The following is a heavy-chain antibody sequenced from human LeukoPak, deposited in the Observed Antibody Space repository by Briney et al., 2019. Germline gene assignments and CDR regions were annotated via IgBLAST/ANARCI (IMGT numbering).Heavy chain of an antibody. CDR1: GASISSSSSY. CDR3: AKSGHSYYYTPGDFS. CDR2: AYYTGRT. J-gene: IGHJ5*02. D-gene: IGHD3-22*01. V-gene: IGHV4-39*01. Sequence: PSQTLSLTCTVSGASISSSSSYSGWIRHPPRNRLEWIGRAYYTGRTNSNPSRKARVTISLDTSKNQFSLRLTSGTAADTAFYYCAKSGHSYYYTPGDFSWGQGTLVTVSS.